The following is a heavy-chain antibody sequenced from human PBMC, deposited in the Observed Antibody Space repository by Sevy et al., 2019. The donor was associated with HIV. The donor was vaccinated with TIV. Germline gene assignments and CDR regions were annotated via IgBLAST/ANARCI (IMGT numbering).Heavy chain of an antibody. V-gene: IGHV4-38-2*02. CDR2: IYHSGST. CDR1: GYSISSGYY. D-gene: IGHD4-17*01. J-gene: IGHJ4*02. CDR3: ARGMTTVTSPYYFDY. Sequence: SETLSLTCTVSGYSISSGYYWGWIRQPPGKGLEWIGSIYHSGSTYYNPSLKSRVTISVDTSKNQLSLKLSSVTAADTAVYYCARGMTTVTSPYYFDYWGQGTLVTVSS.